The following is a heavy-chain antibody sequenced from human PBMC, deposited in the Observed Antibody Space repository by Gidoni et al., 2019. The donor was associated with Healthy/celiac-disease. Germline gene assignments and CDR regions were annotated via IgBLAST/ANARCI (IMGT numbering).Heavy chain of an antibody. CDR1: GFTFSSYG. CDR3: ATGGITGTSSPYYYGMDV. V-gene: IGHV3-30*03. CDR2: ISYDGSNK. J-gene: IGHJ6*02. D-gene: IGHD1-20*01. Sequence: QVQLVESGGGVVQPGRSLRLSCAASGFTFSSYGMHWVRQAPGKGLEWVAVISYDGSNKYYADSVKGRFTISRDNSKNTLYLQMNSLRAEDTAVYYCATGGITGTSSPYYYGMDVWGQGTTVTVSS.